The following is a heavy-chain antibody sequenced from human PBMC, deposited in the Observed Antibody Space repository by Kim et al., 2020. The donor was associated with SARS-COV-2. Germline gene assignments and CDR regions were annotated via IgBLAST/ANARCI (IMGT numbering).Heavy chain of an antibody. V-gene: IGHV3-15*01. CDR3: TVRDIVATA. CDR2: GTT. D-gene: IGHD5-12*01. J-gene: IGHJ5*02. Sequence: GTTDYAAPVKGRFTIAREDSKNTQYLQMNSLKTEDTAVYYCTVRDIVATAWGQGTLVTVSS.